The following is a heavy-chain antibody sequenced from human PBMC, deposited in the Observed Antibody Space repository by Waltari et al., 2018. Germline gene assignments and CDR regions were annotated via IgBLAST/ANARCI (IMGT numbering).Heavy chain of an antibody. CDR3: ARGGYYYDSSPYWYFDL. CDR2: IIPIIGTG. Sequence: QVQLVQSGAEVKKPGSSVKVSCKASGGTFSSYAISWVRQAPGQGLEWMGGIIPIIGTGTNAQKCQGRVTITADESTSTAYMELSSLRSEETAGYYCARGGYYYDSSPYWYFDLWGRGTLVTVSS. V-gene: IGHV1-69*01. CDR1: GGTFSSYA. D-gene: IGHD3-22*01. J-gene: IGHJ2*01.